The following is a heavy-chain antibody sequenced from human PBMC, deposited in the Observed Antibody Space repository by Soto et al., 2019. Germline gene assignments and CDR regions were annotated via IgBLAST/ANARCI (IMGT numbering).Heavy chain of an antibody. CDR1: GYTFTSYA. V-gene: IGHV1-3*01. CDR3: ARDIVATIYYGMDV. D-gene: IGHD5-12*01. Sequence: SSVNVSCKASGYTFTSYAMHWVRQAPGQRLEWMGWINAGNGNTKYSQKFQGRVTITRDTSASTAYMELSSLRSEDTAVYYCARDIVATIYYGMDVWGQGTTVTVAS. J-gene: IGHJ6*02. CDR2: INAGNGNT.